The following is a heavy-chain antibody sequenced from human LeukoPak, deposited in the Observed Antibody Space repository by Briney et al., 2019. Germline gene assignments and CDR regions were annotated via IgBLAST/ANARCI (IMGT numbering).Heavy chain of an antibody. Sequence: ASVKVSCKASGYTFTGYYMHWVRQAPGQGLEWMGWINPNSGGTNYAQKFQGRVTMTRDTSISTAYMELSRLRSDDTAVYYCARERVDYGGINWFDPWGQETLVTVSS. V-gene: IGHV1-2*02. CDR3: ARERVDYGGINWFDP. CDR2: INPNSGGT. CDR1: GYTFTGYY. J-gene: IGHJ5*02. D-gene: IGHD4-23*01.